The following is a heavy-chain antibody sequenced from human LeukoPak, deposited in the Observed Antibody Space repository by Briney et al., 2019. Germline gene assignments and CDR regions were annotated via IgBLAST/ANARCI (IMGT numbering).Heavy chain of an antibody. CDR3: ARRIAAAGSYWYFDL. V-gene: IGHV5-51*01. D-gene: IGHD6-13*01. CDR1: GYSFTSYW. Sequence: GEFLQISCKGSGYSFTSYWIGWVRQMPGKGLEWMGIIYPGDSDTRYSPSFQGQVTISADKSISTAYLQWSSLKASDTAMYYCARRIAAAGSYWYFDLWGRGTLVTVSS. CDR2: IYPGDSDT. J-gene: IGHJ2*01.